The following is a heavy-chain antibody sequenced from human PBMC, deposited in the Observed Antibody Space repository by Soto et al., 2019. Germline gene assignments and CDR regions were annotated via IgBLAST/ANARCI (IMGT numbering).Heavy chain of an antibody. D-gene: IGHD1-7*01. J-gene: IGHJ4*02. CDR2: INHSGST. Sequence: SETLSLTCAVYGGSFSGYYWSWIRQPPGKGLEWIGEINHSGSTNYNPSLKSRVTISVDTSKNQFSLKLSSVTAADTAVYYCARSRRYNWNYFSDYWGQGTLVTVSS. CDR3: ARSRRYNWNYFSDY. CDR1: GGSFSGYY. V-gene: IGHV4-34*01.